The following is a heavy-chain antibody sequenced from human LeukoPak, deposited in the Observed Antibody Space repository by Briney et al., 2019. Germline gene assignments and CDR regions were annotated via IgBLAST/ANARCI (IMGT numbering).Heavy chain of an antibody. D-gene: IGHD1-1*01. CDR2: INPDSGDT. CDR1: GYTFTGYY. Sequence: GASVKVSCKASGYTFTGYYIHWVRQAPGQGLEWIGWINPDSGDTKYAQKFQGRVSMTRDRSISTAYMELSRLRSDDTAVYFCARDLEGLERYFDYWGQGTLVTVSS. J-gene: IGHJ4*02. CDR3: ARDLEGLERYFDY. V-gene: IGHV1-2*02.